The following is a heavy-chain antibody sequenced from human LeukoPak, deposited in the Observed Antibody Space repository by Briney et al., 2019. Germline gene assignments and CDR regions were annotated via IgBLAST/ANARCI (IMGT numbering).Heavy chain of an antibody. Sequence: GGSLRLSCAASGFTFTTYSMNWVRQAPGKGLEWVANIKRDGSEKYYADSVKGRFTISRDNAKNSLYLQMNSLRAEDTAVYYCARSVDIDYWGQGTLVTVSS. CDR2: IKRDGSEK. CDR1: GFTFTTYS. V-gene: IGHV3-7*01. CDR3: ARSVDIDY. D-gene: IGHD5-12*01. J-gene: IGHJ4*02.